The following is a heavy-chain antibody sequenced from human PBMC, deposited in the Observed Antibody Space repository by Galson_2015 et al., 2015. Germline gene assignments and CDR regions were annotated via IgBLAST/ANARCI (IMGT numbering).Heavy chain of an antibody. CDR2: IWYDGSNK. Sequence: SLRLSCAASGFTFSSYGMHWVRQAPGKGLEWVAVIWYDGSNKYYADSVKGRFTIPRDNSKNTLYLQMNSLRAEDTAVYYCASGSSGSYPFDYWGQGTLVTVSS. J-gene: IGHJ4*02. CDR3: ASGSSGSYPFDY. V-gene: IGHV3-33*01. CDR1: GFTFSSYG. D-gene: IGHD1-26*01.